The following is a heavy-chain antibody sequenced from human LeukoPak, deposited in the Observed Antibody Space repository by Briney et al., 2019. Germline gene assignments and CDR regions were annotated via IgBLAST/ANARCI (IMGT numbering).Heavy chain of an antibody. D-gene: IGHD5-18*01. CDR3: ARDDVDTPPFDY. V-gene: IGHV4-38-2*02. CDR2: VYHSGST. CDR1: GYSLSSGYF. J-gene: IGHJ4*02. Sequence: PSETLSLTCTVSGYSLSSGYFWGWFRQPPGKGLEWIGSVYHSGSTYYNPSLKSRVTISLDTSKNQLSLKLQSVTAADTAVYYCARDDVDTPPFDYLGQGTLVTVSS.